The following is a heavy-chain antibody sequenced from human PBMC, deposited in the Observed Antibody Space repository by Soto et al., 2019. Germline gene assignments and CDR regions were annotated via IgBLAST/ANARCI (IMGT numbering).Heavy chain of an antibody. V-gene: IGHV4-59*08. CDR2: IYYSGST. CDR3: ARLRPSGTSDY. J-gene: IGHJ4*02. D-gene: IGHD1-26*01. Sequence: SETLSLTCTVSGDSMTNYYWNWLRQPPGKGLEWIGYIYYSGSTNYNPSLKSRVTISVDTSKNQFSLKLSSVTAADTAIYYCARLRPSGTSDYWGQGTLVTVSS. CDR1: GDSMTNYY.